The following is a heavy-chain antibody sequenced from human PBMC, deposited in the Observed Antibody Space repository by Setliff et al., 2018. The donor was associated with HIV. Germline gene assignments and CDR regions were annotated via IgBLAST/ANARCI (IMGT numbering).Heavy chain of an antibody. CDR3: ARVVRITGTSVGL. D-gene: IGHD1-20*01. Sequence: SETLSLTCAVSGYSISSGYYWGWIRQPPGKGLEWIGSIYHSGSTYYNPSLKSRVTISVDTSKNQFSLKLSSVTAADTAVYYCARVVRITGTSVGLWGPGALVTVSS. J-gene: IGHJ4*02. V-gene: IGHV4-38-2*01. CDR1: GYSISSGYY. CDR2: IYHSGST.